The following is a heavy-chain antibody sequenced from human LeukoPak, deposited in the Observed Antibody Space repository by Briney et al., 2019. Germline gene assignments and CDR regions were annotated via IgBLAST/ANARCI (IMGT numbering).Heavy chain of an antibody. CDR3: TTDTGEYSHPGY. J-gene: IGHJ4*02. CDR1: GFTFSSYW. CDR2: IRQDGSEK. Sequence: GGSLRLSCAASGFTFSSYWMSWVRQAPGKGLEWVANIRQDGSEKYYVDSVKGRFTISRDNAKNSLYLQMNSLRAEDTAVYYCTTDTGEYSHPGYWGQGTLVTVSS. D-gene: IGHD5-18*01. V-gene: IGHV3-7*01.